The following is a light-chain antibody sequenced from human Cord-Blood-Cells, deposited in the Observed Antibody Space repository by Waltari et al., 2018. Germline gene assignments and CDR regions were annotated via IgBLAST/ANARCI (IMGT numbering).Light chain of an antibody. V-gene: IGKV1-39*01. Sequence: DIQMTQSPSSLSASVGDRVTITCRASQSISSYLNWYQQKPGKAPKLLIYAASSLQSGVPSRFSGSGSGTDFTLTINSLQPEDFATYYCQQSYSFTFGGGTKVEIK. CDR3: QQSYSFT. CDR2: AAS. CDR1: QSISSY. J-gene: IGKJ4*01.